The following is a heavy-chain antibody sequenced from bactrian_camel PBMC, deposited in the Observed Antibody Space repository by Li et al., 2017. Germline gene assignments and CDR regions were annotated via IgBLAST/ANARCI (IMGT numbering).Heavy chain of an antibody. D-gene: IGHD2*01. CDR1: GYTDDGHC. Sequence: DVQLVESGGGSVRAGTSLALTCVTSGYTDDGHCMGWFRQVPGKQREKVALIGSDRATHYSQSVKGRFTISKDAPQNPRQLEMKLYLQMNNVNIEDTAVYYCAAAPGFGGYCYNKREPDEYTDWGQGTQVTVS. J-gene: IGHJ4*01. CDR3: AAAPGFGGYCYNKREPDEYTD. CDR2: IGSDRAT. V-gene: IGHV3S67*01.